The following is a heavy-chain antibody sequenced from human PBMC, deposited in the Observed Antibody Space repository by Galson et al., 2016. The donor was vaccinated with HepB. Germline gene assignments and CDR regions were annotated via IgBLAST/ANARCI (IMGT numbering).Heavy chain of an antibody. J-gene: IGHJ3*01. CDR2: VYNDGNHE. Sequence: SLRLSCAASGFIFSNYWMHWIRQAPGKGLVWVSGVYNDGNHERYADSVKGRFTISRDNAKNTLYLQMNSLRAEDTALYYYAKDPNGDYVGAFDDWGQGTMVTVSS. V-gene: IGHV3-74*01. D-gene: IGHD4-17*01. CDR3: AKDPNGDYVGAFDD. CDR1: GFIFSNYW.